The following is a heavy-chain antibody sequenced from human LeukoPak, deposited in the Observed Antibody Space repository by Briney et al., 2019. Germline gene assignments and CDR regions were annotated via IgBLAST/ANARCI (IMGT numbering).Heavy chain of an antibody. V-gene: IGHV3-7*01. D-gene: IGHD3-10*01. J-gene: IGHJ4*02. CDR3: ARELAGHYYGSGSSFDY. CDR1: GFTFSTYW. CDR2: TREDGSEK. Sequence: TGGSLRLSCTASGFTFSTYWMSWVRQAPGKGLEWVANTREDGSEKYYEDSVKGRFTISRDNAKNSLYLQMNSLRAEDTAVYYCARELAGHYYGSGSSFDYWGQGTLVTVSS.